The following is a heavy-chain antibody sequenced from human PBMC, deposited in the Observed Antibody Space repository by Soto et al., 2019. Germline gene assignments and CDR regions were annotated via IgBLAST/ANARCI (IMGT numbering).Heavy chain of an antibody. CDR1: GFTVSSNY. V-gene: IGHV3-53*04. J-gene: IGHJ4*02. Sequence: EVQLVESGGGLVQPGGSLRLSCAASGFTVSSNYRSWVRQAPGKGLEWVSVIYSGGSTYYADSVKGRFTISRHNSKNTLYLQMNSLRAEDTAVYYCAREDPEQQLVRNYWGQGTLVTVSS. CDR2: IYSGGST. D-gene: IGHD6-13*01. CDR3: AREDPEQQLVRNY.